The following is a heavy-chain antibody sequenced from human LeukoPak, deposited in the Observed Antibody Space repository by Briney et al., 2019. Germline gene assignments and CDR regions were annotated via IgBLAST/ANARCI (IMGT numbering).Heavy chain of an antibody. J-gene: IGHJ4*02. D-gene: IGHD3-22*01. CDR3: ARGTDYDASGYVGY. V-gene: IGHV3-7*03. CDR2: VKQDGSEK. Sequence: GGSLRLSCAASGFIFSNYWMTWVRQTPGKGLEWAANVKQDGSEKDYVDSVKGRFTISRDNAKNSLYLQMNSLRAEDTGVYYCARGTDYDASGYVGYWGQGTLVTVSS. CDR1: GFIFSNYW.